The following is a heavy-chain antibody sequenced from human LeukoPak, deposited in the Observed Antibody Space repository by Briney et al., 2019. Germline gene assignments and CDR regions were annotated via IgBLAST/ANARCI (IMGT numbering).Heavy chain of an antibody. J-gene: IGHJ4*02. CDR1: GYTFTSYG. V-gene: IGHV1-18*01. D-gene: IGHD3-10*01. CDR3: AREGPITMVRGVIVPYFDY. CDR2: ISAYNGNT. Sequence: ASVKVSCKASGYTFTSYGISWVRQAPGQGPEWMGWISAYNGNTNYAQKLQGRVTMTTDTSTSTAYMELRSLRSDDTAVYYCAREGPITMVRGVIVPYFDYWGQGTLVTVSS.